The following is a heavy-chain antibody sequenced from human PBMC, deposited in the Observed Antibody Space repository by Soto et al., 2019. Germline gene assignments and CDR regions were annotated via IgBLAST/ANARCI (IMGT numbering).Heavy chain of an antibody. CDR2: LYTFGEG. Sequence: EVRLAESGGGVIHPGGSLRLSCAVSGLDVKAIYMSWLRRAPGKGLEWVAGLYTFGEGYYADFAAGRFTMARHESENTLLLEMIDLKIEDTAIYYCARDKDFGDYTFDLWGQGTLVTVSS. V-gene: IGHV3-53*01. D-gene: IGHD4-17*01. J-gene: IGHJ4*02. CDR1: GLDVKAIY. CDR3: ARDKDFGDYTFDL.